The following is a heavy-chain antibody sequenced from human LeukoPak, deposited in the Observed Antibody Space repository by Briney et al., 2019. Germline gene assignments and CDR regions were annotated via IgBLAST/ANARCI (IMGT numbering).Heavy chain of an antibody. J-gene: IGHJ6*02. CDR3: ARPGGSGKAPAWNYGMDV. V-gene: IGHV3-7*01. CDR2: IKQDGSEK. CDR1: GFTFSSYW. D-gene: IGHD3-10*01. Sequence: GGSLRLSCAASGFTFSSYWMSWVRQAPGKGLEWVANIKQDGSEKYYVASVKGRFTISRDNAKNSLYLQMNSLRAEDTAVYYCARPGGSGKAPAWNYGMDVWGQGTTVTVSS.